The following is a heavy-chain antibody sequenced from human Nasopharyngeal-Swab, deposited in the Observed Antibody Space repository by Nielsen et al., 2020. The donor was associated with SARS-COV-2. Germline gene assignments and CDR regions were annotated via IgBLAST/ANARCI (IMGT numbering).Heavy chain of an antibody. V-gene: IGHV7-4-1*02. D-gene: IGHD6-13*01. CDR1: GYTFNSYA. CDR2: INTNTGNP. J-gene: IGHJ6*02. Sequence: ASVKVSCKASGYTFNSYAMNWVRQAPGQGLEWMGWINTNTGNPTYAQGFTGRFVFSLDTSVSTAYLQISSLKAEDTAVYYCASVIAAADSYYYYGMDVWGQGTTVTVSS. CDR3: ASVIAAADSYYYYGMDV.